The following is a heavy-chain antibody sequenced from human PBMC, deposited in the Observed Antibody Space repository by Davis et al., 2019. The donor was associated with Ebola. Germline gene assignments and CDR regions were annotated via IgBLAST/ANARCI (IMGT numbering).Heavy chain of an antibody. CDR3: ARIPHSSSWYHYFDQ. V-gene: IGHV3-30*03. Sequence: GESLKISCAASGFTFSSYGMHWVRQAPGKGLEWVAVISYDGSNKYYADSVKGRFTISRDNSKNTLYLQMNSLRAEDTAVYYCARIPHSSSWYHYFDQWGQGTLVTVSS. J-gene: IGHJ4*02. CDR1: GFTFSSYG. CDR2: ISYDGSNK. D-gene: IGHD6-13*01.